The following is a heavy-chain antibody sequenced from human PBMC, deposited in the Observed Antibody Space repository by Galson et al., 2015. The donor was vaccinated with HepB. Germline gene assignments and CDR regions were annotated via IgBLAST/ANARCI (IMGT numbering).Heavy chain of an antibody. Sequence: FLRLSCAASGFTFSGPAIHWVRQTPRKGLEWVGGIRSKASNYATAYAASLKGRFTISRDDSKNTAYLHMKSLKTEDTAVYYCTRLGDLSGYSSSWGQGTLVTVSS. D-gene: IGHD6-13*01. CDR1: GFTFSGPA. J-gene: IGHJ4*02. CDR3: TRLGDLSGYSSS. V-gene: IGHV3-73*01. CDR2: IRSKASNYAT.